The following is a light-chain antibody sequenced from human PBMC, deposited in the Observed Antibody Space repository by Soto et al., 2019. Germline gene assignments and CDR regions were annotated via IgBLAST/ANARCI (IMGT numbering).Light chain of an antibody. CDR2: RVS. CDR3: MQGTHWPPT. J-gene: IGKJ1*01. Sequence: DVVMTQSPLSLPVTLGQPASISCRSSQSVVYSDGIAYWTWFQQRPGQSPRRLIYRVSNRDSGVPDRFSGSGSGTDFTLKISRVEAEDVGVYYCMQGTHWPPTFGRGTKVEIK. V-gene: IGKV2-30*01. CDR1: QSVVYSDGIAY.